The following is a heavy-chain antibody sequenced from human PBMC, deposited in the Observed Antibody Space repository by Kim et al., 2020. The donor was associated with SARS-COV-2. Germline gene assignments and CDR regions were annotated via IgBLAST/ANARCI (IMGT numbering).Heavy chain of an antibody. D-gene: IGHD4-17*01. CDR2: T. Sequence: TNYNPALKSRVTTSVDTSKNQFSLKLSSVTAADTAVYDCARGATVTPFDYWGQGTLVTVSS. V-gene: IGHV4-34*01. CDR3: ARGATVTPFDY. J-gene: IGHJ4*02.